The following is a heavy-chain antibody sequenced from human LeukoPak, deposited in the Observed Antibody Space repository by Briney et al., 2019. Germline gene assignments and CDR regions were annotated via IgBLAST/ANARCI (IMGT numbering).Heavy chain of an antibody. CDR3: AREPLHDYNYMDV. Sequence: SETLSLTCTVSGGSISSSNWWSWVRQPPGKGLEWIGEIYHSGSTNYNPSLKSRVTISVDKSKNQFSLKLSSVTAADTAVYYCAREPLHDYNYMDVWGKGTTVTVSS. V-gene: IGHV4-4*02. J-gene: IGHJ6*03. CDR2: IYHSGST. CDR1: GGSISSSNW.